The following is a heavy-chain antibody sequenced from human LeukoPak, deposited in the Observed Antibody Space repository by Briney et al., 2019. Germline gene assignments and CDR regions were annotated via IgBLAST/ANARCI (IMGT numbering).Heavy chain of an antibody. Sequence: SQTLSLTCTVSGGSISSGGYYWSWIRQPPGKGLEWIGEINHSGSTNYNPSLKSRVTISVDTSKNQFSLKLSSVTAADTAVYYCARGNGGIAARSFDYWGQGTLVTVSS. V-gene: IGHV4-30-2*01. CDR3: ARGNGGIAARSFDY. J-gene: IGHJ4*02. D-gene: IGHD6-6*01. CDR1: GGSISSGGYY. CDR2: INHSGST.